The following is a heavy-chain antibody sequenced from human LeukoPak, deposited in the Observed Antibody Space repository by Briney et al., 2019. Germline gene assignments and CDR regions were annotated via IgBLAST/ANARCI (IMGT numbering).Heavy chain of an antibody. J-gene: IGHJ4*02. Sequence: GGSLRLSCAASGFTVSSNYMSWVRQAPGKGLEWVSVIYSGGSTYYADSVKGRFTISRDNSKNTLYPQMNSLRAEDTAVYYCASTFYGDSPPYWGQGTLVTVSP. V-gene: IGHV3-66*01. CDR3: ASTFYGDSPPY. D-gene: IGHD4-17*01. CDR1: GFTVSSNY. CDR2: IYSGGST.